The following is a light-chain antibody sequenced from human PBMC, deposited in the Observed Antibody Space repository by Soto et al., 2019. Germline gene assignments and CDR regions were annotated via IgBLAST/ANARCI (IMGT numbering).Light chain of an antibody. V-gene: IGKV3-20*01. Sequence: IVLTQSPGILYLSPGDRATLSCMASQTISSGFLAWYQQKVGQAPRLLIYDASNRATGVPDRFSGSGSGTDFTLTISSLEPEDFAVYYCQQYGTSPITFGQGTRLEIK. CDR1: QTISSGF. CDR2: DAS. CDR3: QQYGTSPIT. J-gene: IGKJ5*01.